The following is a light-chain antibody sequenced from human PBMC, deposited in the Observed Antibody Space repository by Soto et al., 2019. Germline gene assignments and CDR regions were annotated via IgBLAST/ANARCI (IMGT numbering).Light chain of an antibody. CDR1: QSVTSNY. CDR2: GIS. V-gene: IGKV3-20*01. Sequence: EIVLTQSPDTLALSPGERATLSCRASQSVTSNYLAWYQQKPGQAPRLLIFGISSRATGIPDRFSGSGSGTDFNLPIARIEPEDFAVYSCQQYGSSYAFGQGTKLEIK. J-gene: IGKJ2*01. CDR3: QQYGSSYA.